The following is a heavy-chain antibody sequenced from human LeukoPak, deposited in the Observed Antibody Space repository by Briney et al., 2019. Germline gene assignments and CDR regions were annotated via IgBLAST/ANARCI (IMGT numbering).Heavy chain of an antibody. J-gene: IGHJ5*02. D-gene: IGHD1-26*01. CDR2: IYYSGRT. V-gene: IGHV4-39*07. CDR3: AKASVGARFFDP. CDR1: GFTFSSYG. Sequence: GSLRLSCAASGFTFSSYGMHWIRQPPGKGLEWIGCIYYSGRTYYNPSLKSRVTVSLDTSKNQFSLNLSTVTAADTAVYYCAKASVGARFFDPWGQGTLVTVSS.